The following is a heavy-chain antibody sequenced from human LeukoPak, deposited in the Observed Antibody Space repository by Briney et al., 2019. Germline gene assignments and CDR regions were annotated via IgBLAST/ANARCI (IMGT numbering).Heavy chain of an antibody. CDR1: GFTFSSYA. V-gene: IGHV3-64*01. CDR3: ARVGDKGAFDY. J-gene: IGHJ4*02. D-gene: IGHD3-16*01. Sequence: PGGSLRLSCAASGFTFSSYAMRWVRQAPGKRLEYVSAINNNVDSTYYANSVKGRFIISRDNSKNTLYLQMGSLRAEDMAVYYCARVGDKGAFDYWGQGTLVTVSP. CDR2: INNNVDST.